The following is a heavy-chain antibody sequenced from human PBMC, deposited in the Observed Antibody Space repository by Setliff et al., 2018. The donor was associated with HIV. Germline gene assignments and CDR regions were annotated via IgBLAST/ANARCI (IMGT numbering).Heavy chain of an antibody. CDR2: NNHREDT. J-gene: IGHJ6*03. Sequence: SETLSLTCAVYGASFSNYYWGWVRQPPGKGLEWIGENNHREDTNYNPSLKSRVTISVDTSKNQFSLKLSSVTAADTAVYFCARMAAAGRGHYYYYVDVWGKGTTVTVS. CDR3: ARMAAAGRGHYYYYVDV. V-gene: IGHV4-34*01. D-gene: IGHD6-13*01. CDR1: GASFSNYY.